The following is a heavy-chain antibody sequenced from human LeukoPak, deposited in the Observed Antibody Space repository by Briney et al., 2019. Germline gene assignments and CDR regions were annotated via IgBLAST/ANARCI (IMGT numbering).Heavy chain of an antibody. CDR2: INTGGGST. Sequence: GGSLRLSCAASGFAFSLHGMSWVRQAPGKGLEWVSTINTGGGSTYYADSVKDRFTISRDNSQNTLYLQLNSLRAEDTAVYYCARDRGTNWNYFDFWGQGTLVTVSS. D-gene: IGHD3-3*01. CDR1: GFAFSLHG. V-gene: IGHV3-23*01. J-gene: IGHJ4*02. CDR3: ARDRGTNWNYFDF.